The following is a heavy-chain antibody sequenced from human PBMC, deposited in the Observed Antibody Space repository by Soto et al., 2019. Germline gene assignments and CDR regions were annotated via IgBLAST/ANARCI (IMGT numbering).Heavy chain of an antibody. CDR2: ISGSGFKK. J-gene: IGHJ5*02. CDR1: GFIFENFG. CDR3: AKNQGVELVPLATVDWFDP. D-gene: IGHD1-26*01. Sequence: GGSLRLSCAASGFIFENFGMSWVRQAPGKGLEWISSISGSGFKKYYADSVKGRFTSSRDNSKSTVYLELNNLSAEDTAVYHCAKNQGVELVPLATVDWFDPWGQGSVVTVSS. V-gene: IGHV3-23*01.